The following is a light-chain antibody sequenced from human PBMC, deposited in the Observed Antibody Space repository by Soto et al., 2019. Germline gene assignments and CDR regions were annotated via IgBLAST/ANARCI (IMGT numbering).Light chain of an antibody. J-gene: IGKJ1*01. CDR3: QQYETFSGT. CDR2: DAS. Sequence: DVHMTQSPSTPSASVGDTVTVTCRASQSVSGWLAWYQQKPGEAPKLLIYDASALPRGVPSRFSGSGSGTKFTLTIASLQPDDFATYYCQQYETFSGTFGPGTKVDIK. V-gene: IGKV1-5*01. CDR1: QSVSGW.